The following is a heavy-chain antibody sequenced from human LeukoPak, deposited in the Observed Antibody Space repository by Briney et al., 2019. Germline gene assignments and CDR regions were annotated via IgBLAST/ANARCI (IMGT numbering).Heavy chain of an antibody. Sequence: PGGSLRLSCAASGFTFSNYWMHWVRQAPGKGLVWVSRITSDGSSTNYADSVKGRFTISRDNAKNILYLQMNSLSAEDTALYYCATEGAGTSGYIVFDYWGQGTLVTVSS. J-gene: IGHJ4*02. CDR3: ATEGAGTSGYIVFDY. CDR1: GFTFSNYW. D-gene: IGHD5-12*01. CDR2: ITSDGSST. V-gene: IGHV3-74*01.